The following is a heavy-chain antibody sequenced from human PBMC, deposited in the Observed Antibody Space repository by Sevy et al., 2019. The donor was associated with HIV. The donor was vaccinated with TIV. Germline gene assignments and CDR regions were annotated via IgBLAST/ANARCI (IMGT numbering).Heavy chain of an antibody. CDR3: AAGDTAFLADLDF. CDR1: GFSISTHA. V-gene: IGHV3-23*01. D-gene: IGHD5-18*01. CDR2: ISATDGIT. J-gene: IGHJ4*02. Sequence: GGSLRLSCGASGFSISTHAMNWVRQAPGRGLEWISGISATDGITHYADSVKGRFTISRDNSKNTVHLQMNTLRAEDTALYYCAAGDTAFLADLDFWGQGTLVTVSS.